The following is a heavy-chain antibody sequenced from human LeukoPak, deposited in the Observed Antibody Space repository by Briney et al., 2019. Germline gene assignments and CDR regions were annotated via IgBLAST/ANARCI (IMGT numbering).Heavy chain of an antibody. D-gene: IGHD4-23*01. CDR3: AREGSTVVKPFDP. Sequence: SETLSLTCTVSGGSISSYYWSWIRQPPGKGLEWIGYIYYSGSTNYNPSLKSRVTISVDTSKNQFSLKLSSVTAADTAVYYCAREGSTVVKPFDPWGQGTLVTVSS. CDR1: GGSISSYY. J-gene: IGHJ5*02. V-gene: IGHV4-59*12. CDR2: IYYSGST.